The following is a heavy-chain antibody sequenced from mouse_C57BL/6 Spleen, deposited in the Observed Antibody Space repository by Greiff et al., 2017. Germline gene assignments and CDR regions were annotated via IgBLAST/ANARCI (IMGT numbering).Heavy chain of an antibody. CDR1: GYTFTSYW. CDR2: IHPNSGST. CDR3: ARGLGWYFDV. D-gene: IGHD3-1*01. J-gene: IGHJ1*03. V-gene: IGHV1-64*01. Sequence: VQLQQPGAELVKPGASVKLSCKASGYTFTSYWMHWVKQRPGQGLEWIGMIHPNSGSTNYNEKFKSKATLTVDKSSSTAYMQLSSLTSEDSAVYYCARGLGWYFDVWGTGTTVTVSS.